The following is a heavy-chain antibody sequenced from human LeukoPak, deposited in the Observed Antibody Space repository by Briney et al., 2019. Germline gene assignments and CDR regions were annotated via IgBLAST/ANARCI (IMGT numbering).Heavy chain of an antibody. D-gene: IGHD6-13*01. CDR3: ARTIAAAGKRRYYFDY. V-gene: IGHV3-48*02. J-gene: IGHJ4*02. Sequence: GGSLRLSCAASGFTFSSYSMNWVRQAPGKGLEWVSYISSSSTIYYADSVKGRFTISRDNAKNSLYLQMNSLRDEDTAVYYCARTIAAAGKRRYYFDYWGQGTLVTVSS. CDR2: ISSSSTI. CDR1: GFTFSSYS.